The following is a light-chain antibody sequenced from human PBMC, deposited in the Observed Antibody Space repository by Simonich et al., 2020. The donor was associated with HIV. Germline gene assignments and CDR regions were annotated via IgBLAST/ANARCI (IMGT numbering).Light chain of an antibody. Sequence: EIVLTQSPATLSLSPGERATLSCRTSKSVGSTYLAWYQQKPGQAPRLLIYGASSRATGIPARFSGSGSGTEFTLTINSMQSEDFAVYYCQQYNNWPLFFGQGAKLEIK. V-gene: IGKV3-15*01. J-gene: IGKJ2*01. CDR3: QQYNNWPLF. CDR2: GAS. CDR1: KSVGSTY.